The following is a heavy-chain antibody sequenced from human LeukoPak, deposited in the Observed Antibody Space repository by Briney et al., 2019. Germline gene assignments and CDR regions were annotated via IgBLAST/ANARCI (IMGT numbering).Heavy chain of an antibody. D-gene: IGHD5-18*01. J-gene: IGHJ4*02. CDR3: VRFRDTADN. V-gene: IGHV4-31*03. CDR1: GGSISSGAYY. CDR2: IHYSGTT. Sequence: PSQTLSLTCTVSGGSISSGAYYWSWIRQHPGKGLEWIGYIHYSGTTYYNPSLKGRVTISVDTSKNQFSLKLSSVTAADTAVYYCVRFRDTADNWGQGTLVTVSS.